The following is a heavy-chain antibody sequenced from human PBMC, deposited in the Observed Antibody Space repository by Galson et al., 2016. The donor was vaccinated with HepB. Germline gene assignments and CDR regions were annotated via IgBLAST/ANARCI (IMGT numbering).Heavy chain of an antibody. CDR1: GFTFSTYA. D-gene: IGHD3-3*01. J-gene: IGHJ6*02. V-gene: IGHV3-30*04. CDR2: ISYDGTHN. CDR3: ARGLEISPPLYDFWSAPPGGMDV. Sequence: SLRLSCAASGFTFSTYAMHWVRQAPGKGLEWVAVISYDGTHNFYADSVQGRFTVSRDNAKNTLYLQLNSLRGEDTGRYYCARGLEISPPLYDFWSAPPGGMDVWGQGTTVTVSS.